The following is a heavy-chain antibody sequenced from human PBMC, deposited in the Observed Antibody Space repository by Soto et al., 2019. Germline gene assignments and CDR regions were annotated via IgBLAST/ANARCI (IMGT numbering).Heavy chain of an antibody. CDR3: ARDRGPSSGYYPSWFDP. D-gene: IGHD3-22*01. CDR2: INAGNGNT. Sequence: ASVKVSCTASGYTLTSYAMHWVRQAPGQMLEWMGWINAGNGNTKYSQKFQGRVTITADESTSTAYMELRSLRSEDTAVYYCARDRGPSSGYYPSWFDPWGQGTLVTVSS. V-gene: IGHV1-3*01. CDR1: GYTLTSYA. J-gene: IGHJ5*02.